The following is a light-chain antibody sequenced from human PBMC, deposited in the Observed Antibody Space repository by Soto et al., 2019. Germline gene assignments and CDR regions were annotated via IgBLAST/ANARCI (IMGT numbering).Light chain of an antibody. CDR1: ETVATN. Sequence: EVLMTQSPATLSVSPWEKATLSCWASETVATNLAWYQQKPGQAPRLLISGASTRAAGISDRFRGSGSGTEFTLTISSLRSEDSGIYYCQQYFEWPPMTFGQGTKV. V-gene: IGKV3-15*01. CDR2: GAS. CDR3: QQYFEWPPMT. J-gene: IGKJ1*01.